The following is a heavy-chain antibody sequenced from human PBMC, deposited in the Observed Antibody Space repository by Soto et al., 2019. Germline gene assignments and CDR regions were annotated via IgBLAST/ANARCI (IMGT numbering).Heavy chain of an antibody. CDR1: GYTFASSD. J-gene: IGHJ5*02. Sequence: GASVKVSCKDSGYTFASSDVYWVRQANGQGLELMGWMNPNTGNTSYAQKFQGRVTITTDASTSTAYMALSRLRFADPAVYYCARATVGPTTTEWLDPWGQGTLVTVSS. CDR3: ARATVGPTTTEWLDP. V-gene: IGHV1-8*01. D-gene: IGHD1-26*01. CDR2: MNPNTGNT.